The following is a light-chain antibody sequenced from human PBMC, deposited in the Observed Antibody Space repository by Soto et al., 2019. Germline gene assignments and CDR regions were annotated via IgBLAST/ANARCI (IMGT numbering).Light chain of an antibody. V-gene: IGLV2-23*02. CDR2: EVS. CDR3: CSYAGSSALYV. J-gene: IGLJ1*01. Sequence: QSALTQPASVSGSPGQSITISCSGTSSDVGSYILVSWYQQHPGQAPKLMIYEVSKRPSGLSNRFSGSKSGSTASLTISGLQAEDEADYYCCSYAGSSALYVFGTGTKLTVL. CDR1: SSDVGSYIL.